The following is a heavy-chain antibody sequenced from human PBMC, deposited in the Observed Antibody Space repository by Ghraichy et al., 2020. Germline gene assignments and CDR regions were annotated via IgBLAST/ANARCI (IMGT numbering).Heavy chain of an antibody. J-gene: IGHJ4*02. CDR2: IYYSGNT. Sequence: QTLSLTCTVSGVSISSTGNYWGWLRQHPGKGFEWIGYIYYSGNTYYNPSLKSRATISADTSKNQCSLKLLSVTAADTAVYFCARSPDYYYSSGYYFDTWGQGILVTVSS. CDR1: GVSISSTGNY. CDR3: ARSPDYYYSSGYYFDT. D-gene: IGHD3-22*01. V-gene: IGHV4-31*03.